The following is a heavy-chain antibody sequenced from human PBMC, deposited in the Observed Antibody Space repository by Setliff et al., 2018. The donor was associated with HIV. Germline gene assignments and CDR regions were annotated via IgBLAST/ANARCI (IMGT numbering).Heavy chain of an antibody. CDR2: MSTYNGNT. V-gene: IGHV1-18*01. Sequence: ASVKVSCKASGYTFTSYDISWVRQAPGQGLEWMGWMSTYNGNTNYAQKVQGRVTMATDTSTSTAYMELRSLRSDDTAVYYCARSAGQWLRPEGALCDYWGQGTLVTVSS. CDR1: GYTFTSYD. CDR3: ARSAGQWLRPEGALCDY. J-gene: IGHJ4*02. D-gene: IGHD5-12*01.